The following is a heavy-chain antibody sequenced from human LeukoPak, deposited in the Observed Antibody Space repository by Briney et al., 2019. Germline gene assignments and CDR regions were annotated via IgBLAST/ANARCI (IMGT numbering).Heavy chain of an antibody. CDR1: GFTVGSNY. D-gene: IGHD5-18*01. V-gene: IGHV3-53*01. CDR3: ARAYSYGSEFDY. J-gene: IGHJ4*02. Sequence: GGSLSLSCAASGFTVGSNYMSWVRQAPGRGLEWVSVIYSGGSTYYADSVKGRFTISRDNSKNTLYLQMNSLRAEDTAVYYCARAYSYGSEFDYWGQGTLVTVSS. CDR2: IYSGGST.